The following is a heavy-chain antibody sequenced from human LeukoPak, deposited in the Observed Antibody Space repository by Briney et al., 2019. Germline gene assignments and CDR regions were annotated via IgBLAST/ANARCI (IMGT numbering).Heavy chain of an antibody. CDR2: INPNTGGT. V-gene: IGHV1-2*02. CDR1: GYTFSGYY. CDR3: ASQPYYFDSSGYYDY. Sequence: ASVKVSCKPSGYTFSGYYMHWVRQAPGQRLEWMGWINPNTGGTNYAQKFQGRVNMTRDTSISTTYMELSRLRSDDTAVYYCASQPYYFDSSGYYDYWGQGTLVTVSS. J-gene: IGHJ4*02. D-gene: IGHD3-22*01.